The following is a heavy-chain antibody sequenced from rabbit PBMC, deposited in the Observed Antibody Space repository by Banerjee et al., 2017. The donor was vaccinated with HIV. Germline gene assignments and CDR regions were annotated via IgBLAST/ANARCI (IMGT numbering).Heavy chain of an antibody. Sequence: LGECGGGLVKPGGSLRRTCTASGFSFSSNWICWVRQAPGKGLEWIACIDTNDGDTDYANWPNGQFAILQTSSTTVTLQMTSPTAADTAAYFCAGNYVNAFDPWGPGTLVTVS. J-gene: IGHJ2*01. D-gene: IGHD1-1*01. CDR2: IDTNDGDT. V-gene: IGHV1S45*01. CDR1: GFSFSSNW. CDR3: AGNYVNAFDP.